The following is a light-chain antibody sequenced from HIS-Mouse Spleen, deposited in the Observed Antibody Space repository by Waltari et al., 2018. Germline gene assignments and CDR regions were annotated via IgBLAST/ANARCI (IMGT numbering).Light chain of an antibody. CDR1: TSDVGGYIY. J-gene: IGLJ1*01. Sequence: QSALTQPASVSGSPGQPLTISCTGTTSDVGGYIYVSWYQQHPGKAPKLMIYDVSNRPSGVSNRFSGSKSGNTASLTISGLQAEDEADYYCSSYTSSSTYVFGTGTKVTVL. CDR3: SSYTSSSTYV. CDR2: DVS. V-gene: IGLV2-14*03.